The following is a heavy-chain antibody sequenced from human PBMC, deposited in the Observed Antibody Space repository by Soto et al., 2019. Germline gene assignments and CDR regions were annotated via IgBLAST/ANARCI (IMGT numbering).Heavy chain of an antibody. V-gene: IGHV3-23*01. D-gene: IGHD1-26*01. CDR3: AKSGGPLLSYAVFAY. CDR2: ISGSGGST. Sequence: GASVKVSCKASGYTFTSYGISWVRQAPGKGLEWVSAISGSGGSTYYADSVKGRFAISRDNSKNTLYLQMNSLRAEDTAVYYCAKSGGPLLSYAVFAYWGQGTLVTVSS. CDR1: GYTFTSYG. J-gene: IGHJ4*02.